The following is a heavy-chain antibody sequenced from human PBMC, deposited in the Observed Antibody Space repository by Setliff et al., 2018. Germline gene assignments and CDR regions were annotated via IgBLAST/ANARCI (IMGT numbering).Heavy chain of an antibody. CDR1: GGSISGYY. Sequence: ASETLSLTCTVSGGSISGYYWSWIRQPAGKGLEWIGRISTSGSTNYNPSLKSRLTMSVDTSKNQFSLKVTSVTAADTAVYYCVRSMPDTANFDYWGQGTLVTVSS. CDR2: ISTSGST. V-gene: IGHV4-4*07. CDR3: VRSMPDTANFDY. J-gene: IGHJ4*02. D-gene: IGHD5-18*01.